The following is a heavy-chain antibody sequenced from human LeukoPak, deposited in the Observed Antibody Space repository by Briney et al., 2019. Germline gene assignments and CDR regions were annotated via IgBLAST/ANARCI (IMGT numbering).Heavy chain of an antibody. CDR2: IYYSGST. Sequence: SETLSLTCTVSGGSISSYYWSWIRQPPGKGLEWIGYIYYSGSTNYNPSLKSRVTISVDTSKNQFSLKLSSVTAADTAVYYCARSYCSGGSCYAQHWGQGTLVTVSS. D-gene: IGHD2-15*01. V-gene: IGHV4-59*01. CDR1: GGSISSYY. CDR3: ARSYCSGGSCYAQH. J-gene: IGHJ4*02.